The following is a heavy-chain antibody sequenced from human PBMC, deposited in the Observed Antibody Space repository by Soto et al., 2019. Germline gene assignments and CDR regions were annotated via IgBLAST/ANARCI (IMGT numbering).Heavy chain of an antibody. J-gene: IGHJ6*03. Sequence: GGSLRLSCAASGFTFSSYAMSWVRQAPGKGLEWVSAISGSGGSTYYADSVKGRFTISRDNSKNTLYLQMNSLRAEDTAVYYCAKRSKSKLVPLKPLYYYYYMDVWGKGTTVTVSS. D-gene: IGHD6-6*01. V-gene: IGHV3-23*01. CDR1: GFTFSSYA. CDR3: AKRSKSKLVPLKPLYYYYYMDV. CDR2: ISGSGGST.